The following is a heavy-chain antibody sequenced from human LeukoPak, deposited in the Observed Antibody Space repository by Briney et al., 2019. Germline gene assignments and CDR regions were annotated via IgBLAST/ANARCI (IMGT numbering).Heavy chain of an antibody. CDR2: ISGSGGST. J-gene: IGHJ4*02. V-gene: IGHV3-23*01. D-gene: IGHD2-21*01. CDR1: GFTFSSYA. Sequence: GGSLRLSCAASGFTFSSYAMSWVRRAPGKGLEWVSAISGSGGSTYYADSVKGRFTISRDNSKNTLYLQMNSLRAEDTAVYYCANPLFSWLDKNFDYWGQGTLVTVSS. CDR3: ANPLFSWLDKNFDY.